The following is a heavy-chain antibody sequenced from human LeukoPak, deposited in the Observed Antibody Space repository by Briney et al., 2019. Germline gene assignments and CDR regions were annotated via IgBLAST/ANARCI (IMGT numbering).Heavy chain of an antibody. CDR1: GGSISSGSYY. D-gene: IGHD5/OR15-5a*01. CDR3: ARGSFYDGFDY. V-gene: IGHV4-61*02. J-gene: IGHJ4*02. Sequence: PSETLSLTCTVSGGSISSGSYYWSWIRQPAGKGLEWIGRIYTSGSTNYNPSLKSRVTISVDTSRSQFSLKLRSVTAADTAVYFCARGSFYDGFDYWGQGTLVTVSS. CDR2: IYTSGST.